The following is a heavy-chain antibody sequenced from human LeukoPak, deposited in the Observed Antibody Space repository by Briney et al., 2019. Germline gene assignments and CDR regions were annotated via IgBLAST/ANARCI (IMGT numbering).Heavy chain of an antibody. CDR1: RFTFSSYG. CDR3: AKRSPVTTYYFDS. D-gene: IGHD4-17*01. CDR2: MSASGGST. Sequence: GGSLRLSCAASRFTFSSYGMSWVRQAPGKGLEWVSSMSASGGSTLYADSVKGRLTISRDNSKNMLYLQMNSLRDEDTAVYHCAKRSPVTTYYFDSWGQGTLVTVSS. V-gene: IGHV3-23*01. J-gene: IGHJ4*02.